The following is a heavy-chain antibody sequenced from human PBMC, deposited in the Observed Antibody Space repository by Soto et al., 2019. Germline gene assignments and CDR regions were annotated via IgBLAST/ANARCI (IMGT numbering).Heavy chain of an antibody. J-gene: IGHJ4*02. Sequence: GGSLRLSCAASGFTFSSYAMSWVRQAPGKGLEWVSAISGSGGSTYYADSVKGRFTISRDNSKNTLYLQMNSLRAEDTAVYYCAKDSVRFLEWLSYLDYWGQGTLVTVSS. CDR1: GFTFSSYA. V-gene: IGHV3-23*01. CDR2: ISGSGGST. CDR3: AKDSVRFLEWLSYLDY. D-gene: IGHD3-3*01.